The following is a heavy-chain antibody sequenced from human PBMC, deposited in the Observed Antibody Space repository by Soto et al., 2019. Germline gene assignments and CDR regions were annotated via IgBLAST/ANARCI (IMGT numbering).Heavy chain of an antibody. V-gene: IGHV1-24*01. CDR3: ATEARHPPRGKNWFDP. CDR1: GYTLTELS. Sequence: GASVKVSCKVSGYTLTELSMHWVRQAPGKGLEWMGGFDPEDGETIYAQKFQGRVTMTEDTSTDTAYMELSSLRSEDTAVYYCATEARHPPRGKNWFDPWGQGTLVTVSS. J-gene: IGHJ5*02. CDR2: FDPEDGET.